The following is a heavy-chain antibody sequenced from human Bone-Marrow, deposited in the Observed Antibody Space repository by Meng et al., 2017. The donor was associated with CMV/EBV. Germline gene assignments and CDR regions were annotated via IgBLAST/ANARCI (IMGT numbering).Heavy chain of an antibody. J-gene: IGHJ6*02. CDR3: ARSRAIQRDALDV. Sequence: GESLKISCAASGFILSNYSMNWVRQAPGKGLEWVSSINSSGYYIHYAASMRGRFTFSKDSDKNPLYLQTNRLRAEDTAVYFCARSRAIQRDALDVWGQGTTVTVSS. V-gene: IGHV3-21*01. CDR1: GFILSNYS. D-gene: IGHD1-1*01. CDR2: INSSGYYI.